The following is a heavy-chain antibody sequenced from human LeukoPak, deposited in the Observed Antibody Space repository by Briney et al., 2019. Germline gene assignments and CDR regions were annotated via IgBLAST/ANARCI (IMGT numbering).Heavy chain of an antibody. D-gene: IGHD3-10*01. CDR2: INHSGST. CDR1: GGSFSGYY. Sequence: PSETLSLTCAVYGGSFSGYYWSWIRQPPGKGLEWIGEINHSGSTNYNPSLKSRVTISVDTSKNQFSLKLSSVTAADTAVYYCARGWRITMVRGVPYYFDYWGQGTLVTVSS. V-gene: IGHV4-34*01. J-gene: IGHJ4*02. CDR3: ARGWRITMVRGVPYYFDY.